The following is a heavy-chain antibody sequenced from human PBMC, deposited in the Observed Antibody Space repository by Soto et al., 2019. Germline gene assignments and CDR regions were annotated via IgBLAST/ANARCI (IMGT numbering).Heavy chain of an antibody. D-gene: IGHD5-12*01. CDR1: GFTVSSNY. J-gene: IGHJ5*02. Sequence: EVQLVESGGGLIQPGGSLRLSCAASGFTVSSNYMNWVRQAPGKGLEWVSVIYSGGSTYYADSVKGRFTISRDNSKNTLYLQMNSLRAEDMAVSYCASSLVDIVATIQHNWFDPWGQGTLVTVSS. CDR2: IYSGGST. CDR3: ASSLVDIVATIQHNWFDP. V-gene: IGHV3-53*01.